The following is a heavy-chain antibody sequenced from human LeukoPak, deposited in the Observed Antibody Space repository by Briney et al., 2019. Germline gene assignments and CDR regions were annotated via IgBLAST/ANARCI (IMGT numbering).Heavy chain of an antibody. CDR3: ARGRLGIAVAYSVVGRARIDY. V-gene: IGHV4-34*01. D-gene: IGHD6-19*01. Sequence: SETLSLTCAVYGGSFSGYYWSWIRQPPGKGLEWIGEIDHSGSTNYNPSLKSRVTISVDTSKTQFSLKLSSVTAADTAVYYCARGRLGIAVAYSVVGRARIDYWGQGTLVTVSS. CDR2: IDHSGST. J-gene: IGHJ4*02. CDR1: GGSFSGYY.